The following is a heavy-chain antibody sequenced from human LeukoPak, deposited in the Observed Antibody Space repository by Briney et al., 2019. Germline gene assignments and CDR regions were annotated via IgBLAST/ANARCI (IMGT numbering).Heavy chain of an antibody. CDR3: AKAEFRRSSTSCYPGVDFDY. CDR1: GFTFSSYA. J-gene: IGHJ4*02. Sequence: GGSLRLSCAASGFTFSSYAMSWVRQAPGKGLEWVSAISDSGGSTYYADSVKGRFTISRDNSKNTMYLQMNSLRAEDTAVYYCAKAEFRRSSTSCYPGVDFDYWGQGTLVTVSS. D-gene: IGHD2-2*01. CDR2: ISDSGGST. V-gene: IGHV3-23*01.